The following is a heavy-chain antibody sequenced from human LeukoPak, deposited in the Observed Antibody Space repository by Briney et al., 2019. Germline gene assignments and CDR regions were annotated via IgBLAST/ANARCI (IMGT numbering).Heavy chain of an antibody. V-gene: IGHV4-59*01. D-gene: IGHD4-17*01. CDR2: IYYSGST. CDR1: GGSISSYY. CDR3: ARDGGYGDPEVWGD. J-gene: IGHJ4*02. Sequence: KPSETLSLTCTVSGGSISSYYWNWIRQPPGKGLEWVGYIYYSGSTNYNPSLKSRVTISVDTSKNQFSLKLNSVTAADTAIYYCARDGGYGDPEVWGDWGQGTLVTVSS.